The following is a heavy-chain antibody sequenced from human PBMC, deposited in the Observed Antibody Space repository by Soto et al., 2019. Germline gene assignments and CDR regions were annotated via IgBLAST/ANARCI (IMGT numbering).Heavy chain of an antibody. D-gene: IGHD6-13*01. CDR1: GGTFSSYA. CDR3: ARVIGEAAAGTPNWFDP. Sequence: SVKVSCKASGGTFSSYAISWVRQAPGQGLEWMGGIIPIFGTANYAQKFQGRVTITADESTSTAYMELSSLRSEDTAVYYCARVIGEAAAGTPNWFDPWGQGTLVTVSS. CDR2: IIPIFGTA. V-gene: IGHV1-69*13. J-gene: IGHJ5*02.